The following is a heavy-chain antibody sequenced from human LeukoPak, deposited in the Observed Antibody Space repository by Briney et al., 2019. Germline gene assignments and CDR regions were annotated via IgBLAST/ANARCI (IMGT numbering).Heavy chain of an antibody. CDR2: IYYSGST. V-gene: IGHV4-39*01. CDR3: ATQGGFRTGFDP. Sequence: PSETLSLTCTVSDGSIGSSSYYWGWIRQPPGKGLEWIGSIYYSGSTYYNPSLKSRVTISVDTSKNHFSLKLSSVTAADTAVYYCATQGGFRTGFDPWGQGTLVTVSS. J-gene: IGHJ5*02. D-gene: IGHD3/OR15-3a*01. CDR1: DGSIGSSSYY.